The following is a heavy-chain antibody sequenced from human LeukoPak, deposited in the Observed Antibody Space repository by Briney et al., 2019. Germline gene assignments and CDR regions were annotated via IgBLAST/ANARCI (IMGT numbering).Heavy chain of an antibody. J-gene: IGHJ4*02. CDR1: GYTFTGYY. V-gene: IGHV1-2*02. Sequence: ASVKVSCKASGYTFTGYYMHWVRQAPGQGLEWMGWINPNSGGTNYAQKFQGRVTMTRDTSISTAYMELSRLRSDDTAIYYCARVDGGGWYYFDYWGQGTLVTVSS. CDR2: INPNSGGT. D-gene: IGHD2-8*02. CDR3: ARVDGGGWYYFDY.